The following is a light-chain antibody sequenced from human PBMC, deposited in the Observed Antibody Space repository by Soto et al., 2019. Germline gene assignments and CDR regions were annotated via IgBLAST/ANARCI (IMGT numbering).Light chain of an antibody. CDR1: QDISDS. J-gene: IGKJ4*01. Sequence: DIQMTQSPSSVSASVGDRFTIACQASQDISDSLNWYQQKPGKAPKLVIYTASNLETGVPSRFSGSGSGTHFAFTISSLQPEDIATYYCQQYDDRPLTFGGGTKVDIK. CDR2: TAS. CDR3: QQYDDRPLT. V-gene: IGKV1-33*01.